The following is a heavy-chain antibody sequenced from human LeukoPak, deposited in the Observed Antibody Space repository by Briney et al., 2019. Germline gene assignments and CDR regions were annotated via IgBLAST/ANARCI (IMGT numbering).Heavy chain of an antibody. D-gene: IGHD6-19*01. Sequence: SETLSLTCSVSGGSISSYYWSWIRLPAGKGLEWIGRIYTSGSTNYNPSLKSRVTMSVDTSKNQFSLKLSSVTAADTAVYYCARGTVAGRGTFDYWGQGTLVTVSS. J-gene: IGHJ4*02. V-gene: IGHV4-4*07. CDR2: IYTSGST. CDR3: ARGTVAGRGTFDY. CDR1: GGSISSYY.